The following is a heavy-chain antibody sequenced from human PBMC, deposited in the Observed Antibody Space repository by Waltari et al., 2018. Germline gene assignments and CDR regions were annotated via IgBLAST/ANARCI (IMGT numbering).Heavy chain of an antibody. CDR3: ARGLRWLQFYDY. Sequence: QVQLVQSGAEVKKPGSSVTVSCKASGGTFSSYAISWVRQAPGQGLERMGGIIPIFGTANYAQKFQGRVTITTDESTSTAYMELSSLRSEDTAVYYCARGLRWLQFYDYWGQGTLVTVSS. CDR1: GGTFSSYA. CDR2: IIPIFGTA. J-gene: IGHJ4*02. V-gene: IGHV1-69*05. D-gene: IGHD5-12*01.